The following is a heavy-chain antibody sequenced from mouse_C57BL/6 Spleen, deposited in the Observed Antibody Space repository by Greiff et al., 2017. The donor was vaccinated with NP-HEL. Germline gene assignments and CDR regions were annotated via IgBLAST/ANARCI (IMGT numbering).Heavy chain of an antibody. V-gene: IGHV1-59*01. D-gene: IGHD1-1*01. CDR1: GYTFTSYW. CDR2: IDPSDSYT. Sequence: VQLQQPGAELVRPGTSVKLSCKASGYTFTSYWMHWVKQRPGQGLEWIGVIDPSDSYTNYNQKFKGKATLTVDTSSSTAYMQLSSLTSEDSAVYYCASPDYYGSSSAWFAYWGQGTLVTVSA. CDR3: ASPDYYGSSSAWFAY. J-gene: IGHJ3*01.